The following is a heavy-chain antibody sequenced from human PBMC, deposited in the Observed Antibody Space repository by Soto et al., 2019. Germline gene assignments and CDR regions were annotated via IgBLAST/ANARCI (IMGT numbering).Heavy chain of an antibody. D-gene: IGHD2-21*01. Sequence: ASVKVSCKASGYTFTSYGISWVRQAPGQGLEWMGWISAYNGNTNYAQKLQGRVTMTTDTSTSTAYMELRSLRSDDTAVYYCARDHLTYCGGDCYGMEVWGQGTTVPVS. J-gene: IGHJ6*02. CDR1: GYTFTSYG. CDR2: ISAYNGNT. V-gene: IGHV1-18*01. CDR3: ARDHLTYCGGDCYGMEV.